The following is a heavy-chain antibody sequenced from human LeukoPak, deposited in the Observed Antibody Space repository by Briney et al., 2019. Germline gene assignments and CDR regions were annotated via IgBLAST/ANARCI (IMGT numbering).Heavy chain of an antibody. Sequence: SETLSLTCTVSGGSISSYYWSWIRQPPGKGLEWIGYIYYSGSTNYNPSLKSRVTISVDTSKNQFSLKLSSVTAADTAVYHCASSMAGFPTDWGQGTLVTVSS. CDR3: ASSMAGFPTD. D-gene: IGHD5-24*01. V-gene: IGHV4-59*01. J-gene: IGHJ4*02. CDR1: GGSISSYY. CDR2: IYYSGST.